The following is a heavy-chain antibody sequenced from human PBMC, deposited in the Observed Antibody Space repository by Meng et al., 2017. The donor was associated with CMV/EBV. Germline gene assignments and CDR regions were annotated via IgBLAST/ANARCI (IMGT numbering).Heavy chain of an antibody. D-gene: IGHD3-22*01. Sequence: QVPLQESGPGLVKPSETLSRTCSVSGGFFSGFFWTWIRQPAGKGLEWIGRIYSTGGTNYNPSFESRVTISLDGSNNQFSLKLNSVTAADTAIYYCARERGDDSGYNFNSWGQGTLVTVSS. CDR2: IYSTGGT. V-gene: IGHV4-4*07. CDR1: GGFFSGFF. J-gene: IGHJ4*02. CDR3: ARERGDDSGYNFNS.